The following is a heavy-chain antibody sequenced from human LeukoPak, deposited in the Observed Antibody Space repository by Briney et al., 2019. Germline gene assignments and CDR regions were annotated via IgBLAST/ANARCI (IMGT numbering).Heavy chain of an antibody. CDR3: ARDEAGSSLLDY. Sequence: GGSLRLSCAASGFTVSSNYMSWVRQAPGKGLEWVSVIYSGGSTYYADSVKGRFTISRDNSKNTLYLQMNSLRAEDTAVYYCARDEAGSSLLDYWGQGRLVTVSS. CDR1: GFTVSSNY. D-gene: IGHD6-19*01. CDR2: IYSGGST. J-gene: IGHJ4*02. V-gene: IGHV3-53*01.